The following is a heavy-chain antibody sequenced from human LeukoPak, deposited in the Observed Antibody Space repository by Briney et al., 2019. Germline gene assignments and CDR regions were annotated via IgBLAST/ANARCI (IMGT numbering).Heavy chain of an antibody. Sequence: GGSLRLSCAASGFTFSSYEMNWVRQAPGKGLEWVSYISSSGSTIYYADSVKGRFTISRDNAKNSLYLQMNSLRAEDTAVYYCARNYDYYDISGYYMALDYWGQGTLVTVSS. CDR1: GFTFSSYE. J-gene: IGHJ4*02. CDR3: ARNYDYYDISGYYMALDY. CDR2: ISSSGSTI. D-gene: IGHD3-22*01. V-gene: IGHV3-48*03.